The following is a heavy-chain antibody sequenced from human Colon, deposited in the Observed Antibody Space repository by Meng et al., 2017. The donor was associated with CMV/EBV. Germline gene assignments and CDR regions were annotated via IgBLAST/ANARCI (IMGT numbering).Heavy chain of an antibody. D-gene: IGHD3-3*02. Sequence: GGGGVPPGGSLRFSWVTSGFIFSHFSMQWVRQSPGKGLEWVAHIRFDGSQQFYVQSVKGRFTVSRHDPKNTLYLQMNDLRPEDTGVYYCATDHLWGMPNWGRGTLVTVSS. CDR2: IRFDGSQQ. J-gene: IGHJ4*02. CDR1: GFIFSHFS. CDR3: ATDHLWGMPN. V-gene: IGHV3-30*02.